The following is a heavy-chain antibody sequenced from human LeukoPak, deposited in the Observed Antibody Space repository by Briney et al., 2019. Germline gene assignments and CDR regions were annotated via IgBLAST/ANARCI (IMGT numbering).Heavy chain of an antibody. CDR2: FDPEDGET. CDR1: GYTLTEFS. CDR3: AILERDYFDTSGYFDY. J-gene: IGHJ4*02. V-gene: IGHV1-24*01. D-gene: IGHD3-22*01. Sequence: ASVKVSCKVSGYTLTEFSMHWVRQAPGKGLEWMGSFDPEDGETSYAQNFQGRVTMTEDTSTDTAFMELRSLRSDDTAVYYCAILERDYFDTSGYFDYWGQGTLVTVSS.